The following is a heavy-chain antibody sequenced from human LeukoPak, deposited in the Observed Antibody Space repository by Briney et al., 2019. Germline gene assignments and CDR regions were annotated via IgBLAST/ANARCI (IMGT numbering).Heavy chain of an antibody. D-gene: IGHD3-10*01. CDR2: ISGSGGST. Sequence: GGSLRLSCAASGFTFSSYAISWVRQAPGKGLEWVSAISGSGGSTYYADSVKGRFTISRDNAKNSLYLQVSSLRAEDTAVYYCARDMVDFDYWGQGTLVTVSS. CDR1: GFTFSSYA. J-gene: IGHJ4*02. CDR3: ARDMVDFDY. V-gene: IGHV3-23*01.